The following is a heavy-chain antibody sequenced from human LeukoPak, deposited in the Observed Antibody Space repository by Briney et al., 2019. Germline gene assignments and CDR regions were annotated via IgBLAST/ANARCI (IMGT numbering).Heavy chain of an antibody. D-gene: IGHD6-6*01. V-gene: IGHV4-61*02. J-gene: IGHJ5*02. CDR3: ARGVGSSSSNWFDP. Sequence: SQTLSLTCTVSGDSISSGTYYWGWIRQPAGKGLEWIGRVYSSGNTNYNPSLKSRVTISIDTSKNQFSLKLSSVTAADTAAYYCARGVGSSSSNWFDPWGQGTLVTVSS. CDR2: VYSSGNT. CDR1: GDSISSGTYY.